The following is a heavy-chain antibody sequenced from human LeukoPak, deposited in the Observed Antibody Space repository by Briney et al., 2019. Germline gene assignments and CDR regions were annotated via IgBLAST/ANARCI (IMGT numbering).Heavy chain of an antibody. Sequence: ASETLSLTCAVCGGSFSGYYWSWIRQPPGKGLEWIGEINHSGSTNYNPSLKSRVTISVDTSKNQFSLKLSSVTAADTAVYYCARTQYCSSTSCYYYYYYYMDVWGKGTTVTISS. D-gene: IGHD2-2*01. CDR1: GGSFSGYY. V-gene: IGHV4-34*01. J-gene: IGHJ6*03. CDR2: INHSGST. CDR3: ARTQYCSSTSCYYYYYYYMDV.